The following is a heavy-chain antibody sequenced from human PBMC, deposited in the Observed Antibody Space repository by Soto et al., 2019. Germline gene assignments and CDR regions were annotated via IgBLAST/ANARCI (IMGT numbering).Heavy chain of an antibody. D-gene: IGHD3-10*01. CDR2: IYPGDSDT. J-gene: IGHJ6*02. CDR3: ATANGSGSYPGTHPKYYDGMDL. V-gene: IGHV5-51*01. CDR1: GYSFTSYW. Sequence: PGESLKISCKGSGYSFTSYWIGWVRQMPGKGLECMGIIYPGDSDTRYSPSFQGQVTISADKSISTAYLQWSSLKASDTAMYYCATANGSGSYPGTHPKYYDGMDLRGQGTTVTVSS.